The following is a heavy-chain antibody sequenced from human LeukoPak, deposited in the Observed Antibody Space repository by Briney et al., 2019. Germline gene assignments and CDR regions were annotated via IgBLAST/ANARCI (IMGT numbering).Heavy chain of an antibody. J-gene: IGHJ4*02. CDR3: AKDILGFTQYYYDSSGYYFDY. D-gene: IGHD3-22*01. CDR2: IQFDGSDK. Sequence: GGSLRLSCAASGFTFSTYGMHWVRQAPGKGLEWVAFIQFDGSDKFYADSVKGRFTISRDNSKNTLYLQMNSLRAEDTAVYYCAKDILGFTQYYYDSSGYYFDYWGQGTLVTVSS. CDR1: GFTFSTYG. V-gene: IGHV3-30*02.